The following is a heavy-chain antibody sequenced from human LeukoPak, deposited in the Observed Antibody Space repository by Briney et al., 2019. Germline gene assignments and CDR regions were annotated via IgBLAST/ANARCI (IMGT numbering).Heavy chain of an antibody. D-gene: IGHD4-17*01. J-gene: IGHJ4*02. V-gene: IGHV3-30*04. Sequence: GGSLRLSRAASGFSNYTMHWVRQAPGKGLEWVAVISYDGSNKYYADSVKGRFTISRDNSKSTLYLQMNFLRAEDTAVYYCARSPYGDWAYDYFDYWGQGTLVTVSS. CDR2: ISYDGSNK. CDR1: GFSNYT. CDR3: ARSPYGDWAYDYFDY.